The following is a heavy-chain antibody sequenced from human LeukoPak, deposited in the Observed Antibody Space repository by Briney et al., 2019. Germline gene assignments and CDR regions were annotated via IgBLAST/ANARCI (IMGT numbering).Heavy chain of an antibody. J-gene: IGHJ4*02. CDR2: IYCSGST. Sequence: PSETLSLTCTVXXGXXXXXXYXXXWIXRXXXXXXXXXXXIYCSGSTYYNPSLKSRVTISVDTSKNQFSLKLSSVTAADTAVYYCARSPDDSSGWYGNYWGQGTLVTASS. D-gene: IGHD6-19*01. V-gene: IGHV4-31*03. CDR1: XGXXXXXXYX. CDR3: ARSPDDSSGWYGNY.